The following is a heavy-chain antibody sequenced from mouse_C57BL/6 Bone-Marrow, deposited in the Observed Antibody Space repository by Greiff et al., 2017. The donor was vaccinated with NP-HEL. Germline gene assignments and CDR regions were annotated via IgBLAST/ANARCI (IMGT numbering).Heavy chain of an antibody. V-gene: IGHV1-80*01. CDR3: ARGAY. CDR1: GYAFSSYW. J-gene: IGHJ3*01. CDR2: IYPGDGDT. Sequence: VKLMESGAELVKPGASVKISCKASGYAFSSYWMNWVKQRPGKGLEWIGQIYPGDGDTNYNGKFKDKASLTADKSSSTAYMQLSRRTSEDSAVYFCARGAYWGQGTLVTVSA.